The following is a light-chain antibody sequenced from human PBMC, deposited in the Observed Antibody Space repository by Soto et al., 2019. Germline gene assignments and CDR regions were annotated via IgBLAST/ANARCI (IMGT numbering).Light chain of an antibody. J-gene: IGLJ1*01. CDR3: QSYDSSLKV. Sequence: QSALTQPRSVSGSPGQSVTISCTGTTSDVGDYNDVSWYQQHPGKAPKLIIFDVSKRPSGVPDRFPGSKSGKTASLTISGLQAEDEGDYYCQSYDSSLKVFGTGTKVTVL. CDR2: DVS. V-gene: IGLV2-11*01. CDR1: TSDVGDYND.